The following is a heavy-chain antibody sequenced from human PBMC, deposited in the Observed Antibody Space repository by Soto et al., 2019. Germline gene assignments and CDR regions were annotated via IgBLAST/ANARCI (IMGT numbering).Heavy chain of an antibody. D-gene: IGHD6-13*01. J-gene: IGHJ6*02. CDR1: GFTFSSYA. V-gene: IGHV3-30-3*01. CDR2: ISYDGSNK. Sequence: GGSLRLSCAASGFTFSSYAMHWVRQAPGKGLEWVAVISYDGSNKYYADSVKGRFTISRDNSKNTLYLQMNSLRAEDTAVYYYARYLLSLYSSHTDRXDVWGQGTTVTVSS. CDR3: ARYLLSLYSSHTDRXDV.